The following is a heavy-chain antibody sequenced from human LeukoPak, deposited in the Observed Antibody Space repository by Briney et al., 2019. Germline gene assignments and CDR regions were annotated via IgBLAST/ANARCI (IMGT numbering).Heavy chain of an antibody. J-gene: IGHJ5*02. CDR3: AKIFCGGGCNWFDP. Sequence: QPGGSLRLSCAASGFTFSSYGMHWVRQASGKGLEWVAVISYDGSNKYYADSVKGRFTISRDNSKNTLYLQMNSLRAEDTAVYYCAKIFCGGGCNWFDPWGQGTLVTVSS. D-gene: IGHD2-21*02. CDR2: ISYDGSNK. CDR1: GFTFSSYG. V-gene: IGHV3-30*18.